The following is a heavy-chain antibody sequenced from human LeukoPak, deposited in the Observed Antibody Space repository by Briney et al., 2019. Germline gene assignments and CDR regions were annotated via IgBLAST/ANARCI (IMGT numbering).Heavy chain of an antibody. CDR1: GGSFSSYA. J-gene: IGHJ6*02. CDR3: ASPSSTSCYGPCYYYGMDV. D-gene: IGHD2-2*01. V-gene: IGHV1-69*04. Sequence: SVKVSCKASGGSFSSYAISWVLQAPGQGLEWMGRIIPILGIPDYAQKFQGRVTITADKTTSTAYMELSRLRYEDTAVYYCASPSSTSCYGPCYYYGMDVWGQGTTVTVSS. CDR2: IIPILGIP.